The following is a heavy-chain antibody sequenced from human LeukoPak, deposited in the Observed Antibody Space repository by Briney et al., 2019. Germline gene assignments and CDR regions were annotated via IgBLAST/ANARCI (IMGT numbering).Heavy chain of an antibody. J-gene: IGHJ4*02. D-gene: IGHD2-2*01. V-gene: IGHV4-34*01. CDR1: GGSFSGYY. CDR3: ARGALVPAAKGRFDY. Sequence: SETLSLTCAVYGGSFSGYYWSWIRQPPGKGLEWIGEINHSGSTNYNPSLKSRVTISVDTSKNQFSLKLSSVTAADTAVYYYARGALVPAAKGRFDYWGQGTLVTVSS. CDR2: INHSGST.